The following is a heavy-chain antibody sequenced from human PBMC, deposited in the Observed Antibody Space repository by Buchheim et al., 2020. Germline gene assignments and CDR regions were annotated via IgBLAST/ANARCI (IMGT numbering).Heavy chain of an antibody. CDR1: GGSISSGSYY. CDR2: IYTSGST. CDR3: AREVHPRITIFGVEQNWFDP. V-gene: IGHV4-61*02. J-gene: IGHJ5*02. Sequence: QVQLQESGPGLVKPSQTLSLTCTVSGGSISSGSYYWSWIRQPAGKGLEWIGRIYTSGSTNYNPSLKSRVTISVDTSKNQFSLKLSSVTAADTAVYYCAREVHPRITIFGVEQNWFDPWGQGTL. D-gene: IGHD3-3*01.